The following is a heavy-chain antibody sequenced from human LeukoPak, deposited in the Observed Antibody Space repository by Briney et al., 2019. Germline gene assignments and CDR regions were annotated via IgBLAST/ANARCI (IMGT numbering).Heavy chain of an antibody. Sequence: SETLSVTCTVSGGSISSYYWSWIRQPPGKGLEWIGYIHYSGSTNYNPSLQSRVTISVDTSRSHFSLKLSSATAADTAVYYCARGERLGPDFWGQGTLVTVSS. CDR3: ARGERLGPDF. CDR1: GGSISSYY. CDR2: IHYSGST. J-gene: IGHJ4*02. V-gene: IGHV4-59*01. D-gene: IGHD1-1*01.